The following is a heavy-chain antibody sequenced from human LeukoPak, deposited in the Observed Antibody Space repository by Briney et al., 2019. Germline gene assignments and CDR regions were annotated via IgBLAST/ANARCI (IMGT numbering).Heavy chain of an antibody. J-gene: IGHJ5*02. CDR2: ISAYNGNT. Sequence: ASVKVSCKASGYTFTSYGISWVRQAPGQGLEGMGWISAYNGNTNYAQKLQGRVTMTRNTSISTAYMELSSLRSEDTAVYYCARAYCGGDCYLNWFDPWGQGTLVTVSS. V-gene: IGHV1-18*01. CDR3: ARAYCGGDCYLNWFDP. CDR1: GYTFTSYG. D-gene: IGHD2-21*02.